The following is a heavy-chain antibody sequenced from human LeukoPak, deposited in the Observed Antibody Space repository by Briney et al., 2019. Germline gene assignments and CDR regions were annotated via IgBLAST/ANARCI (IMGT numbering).Heavy chain of an antibody. CDR3: ARVRDGVYSGSYFDY. CDR1: GFSVSTHY. CDR2: IYNTGRT. D-gene: IGHD1-26*01. Sequence: PGGSLRLSCAASGFSVSTHYMSWVRQAPGKGLEWVSVIYNTGRTYYADSAKGRFTISIDNSKNTLFLQMNSLRADDTAVYYCARVRDGVYSGSYFDYWGQGTLATVSS. V-gene: IGHV3-53*01. J-gene: IGHJ4*02.